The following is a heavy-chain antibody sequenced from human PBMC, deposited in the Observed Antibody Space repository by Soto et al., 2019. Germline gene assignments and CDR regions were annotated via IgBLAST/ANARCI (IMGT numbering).Heavy chain of an antibody. J-gene: IGHJ6*02. D-gene: IGHD6-13*01. CDR2: IRSKANSYAT. CDR3: TRLTYQQLAEEGSYLYYYGMDV. V-gene: IGHV3-73*01. CDR1: GFTFSGTA. Sequence: PGGSLRLSCAASGFTFSGTAMHWVRQASGKGLEWVGRIRSKANSYATAYAASVKGRFIISRDDSKNTAYLQMNSLKTEDTAVYYCTRLTYQQLAEEGSYLYYYGMDVWGQGTTVTVSS.